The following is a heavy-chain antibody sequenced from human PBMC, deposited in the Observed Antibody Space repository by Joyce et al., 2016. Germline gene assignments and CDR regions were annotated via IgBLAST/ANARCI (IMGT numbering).Heavy chain of an antibody. V-gene: IGHV3-30*04. J-gene: IGHJ4*02. CDR1: GFTFSTYV. CDR2: LSYDGSDK. D-gene: IGHD6-13*01. CDR3: AKSWSLYSALDY. Sequence: QVQLVESGGGVVQPGKSLRLSCAASGFTFSTYVVHWVRQAPGKGLEWVAVLSYDGSDKYYTDSVKGRFTISRDNSKNILYLQMNSLRTEDTAVYFCAKSWSLYSALDYWGQGTLVTVSS.